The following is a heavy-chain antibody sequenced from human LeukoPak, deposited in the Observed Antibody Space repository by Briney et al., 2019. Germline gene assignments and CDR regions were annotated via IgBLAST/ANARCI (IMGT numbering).Heavy chain of an antibody. CDR1: GFTLTSNA. J-gene: IGHJ3*02. D-gene: IGHD3-10*01. CDR2: TIGVGGST. V-gene: IGHV3-23*01. Sequence: GGSLRPSCAASGFTLTSNAMSWVRQAPGKGLGWVSATIGVGGSTYYADSGKGRFTISRDNSKNTLYLQMNSLRAEDTAVYYCAKDLPPPPIGELFIGSDAFDIWGQGTMVTVSS. CDR3: AKDLPPPPIGELFIGSDAFDI.